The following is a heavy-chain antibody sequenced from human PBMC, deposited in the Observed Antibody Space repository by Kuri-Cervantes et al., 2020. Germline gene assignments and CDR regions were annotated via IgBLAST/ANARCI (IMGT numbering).Heavy chain of an antibody. D-gene: IGHD6-19*01. Sequence: GGSLRLSCAASGFTFSAYYMTWIRQAPGKGLEWLSCISSSGSTIYYADSVKGRFTISRDNAKNSLFLQMNSLRAEDTAVFYCARGSGWLPDYWGQGTLVTVSS. J-gene: IGHJ4*02. CDR2: ISSSGSTI. CDR3: ARGSGWLPDY. CDR1: GFTFSAYY. V-gene: IGHV3-11*01.